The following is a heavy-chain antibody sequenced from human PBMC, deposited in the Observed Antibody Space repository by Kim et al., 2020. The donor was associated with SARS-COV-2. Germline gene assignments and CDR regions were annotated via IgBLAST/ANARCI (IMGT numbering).Heavy chain of an antibody. Sequence: GGSLRLSCAASGFTFSSYGMHWVRQAPGKGLEWVAVISYDGSNKYYADSVKGRFTISRDNSKNTLYLQMNSLRAEDTAVYYCAKEGGPSRITMILVPHY. CDR3: AKEGGPSRITMILVPHY. J-gene: IGHJ6*01. D-gene: IGHD3-22*01. CDR2: ISYDGSNK. CDR1: GFTFSSYG. V-gene: IGHV3-30*18.